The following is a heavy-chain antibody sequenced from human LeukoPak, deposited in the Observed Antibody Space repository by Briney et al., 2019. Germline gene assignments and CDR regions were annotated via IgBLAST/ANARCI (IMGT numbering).Heavy chain of an antibody. D-gene: IGHD3-22*01. CDR1: GFTFSDYY. V-gene: IGHV3-9*01. J-gene: IGHJ4*02. CDR2: ISWNSGSI. CDR3: AKDRTPAFNYDSSGYYDY. Sequence: PGGSLRLSCAASGFTFSDYYMSWIRQAPGKGLEWVSGISWNSGSIGYADSVKGRFTISRDNAKNSLYLQMNSLRAEDTALYYCAKDRTPAFNYDSSGYYDYWGQGTLVTVSS.